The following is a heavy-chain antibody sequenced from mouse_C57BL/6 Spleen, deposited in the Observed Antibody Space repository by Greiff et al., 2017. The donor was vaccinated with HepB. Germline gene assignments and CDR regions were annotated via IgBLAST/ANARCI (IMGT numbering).Heavy chain of an antibody. J-gene: IGHJ2*01. CDR2: ISDGGSYT. V-gene: IGHV5-4*01. CDR3: ARDAPLLPHFDY. D-gene: IGHD2-10*01. CDR1: GFTFSSYA. Sequence: EVKLMESGGGLVKPGGSLKLSCAASGFTFSSYAMSWVRQTPEKRLEWVATISDGGSYTYYPDNVKGRFTISRDNAKNNLYLQMSHLKSEDTAMYYCARDAPLLPHFDYWGQGTTLTVSS.